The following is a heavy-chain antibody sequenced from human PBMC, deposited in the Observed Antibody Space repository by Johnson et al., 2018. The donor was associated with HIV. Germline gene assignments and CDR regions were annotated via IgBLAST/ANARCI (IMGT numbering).Heavy chain of an antibody. CDR3: AKPAAAARDAFDI. CDR1: GFTISSYA. D-gene: IGHD6-13*01. CDR2: ITDSGGST. J-gene: IGHJ3*02. V-gene: IGHV3-23*01. Sequence: EVQLLESGGGLVQPGGSLSLSCAASGFTISSYAMSWVRQAPGKGLEWVSSITDSGGSTYYADSVKGRFTISRDNSKNTLYLQMNSLRAEDTAVYYCAKPAAAARDAFDIWGQGTMVTVSS.